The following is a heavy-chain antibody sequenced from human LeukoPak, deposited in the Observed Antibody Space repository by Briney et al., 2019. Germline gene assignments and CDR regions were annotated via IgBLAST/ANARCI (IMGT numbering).Heavy chain of an antibody. CDR3: AGSQTGDGYNPPFDY. D-gene: IGHD5-24*01. Sequence: ASVKVSFKASGYTFTGYYMHWVRQAPGQGLEWMGWINPNSGGTNYAQKFQGRVTMTRDTSISTAYMELSSLRSDDTAVFYCAGSQTGDGYNPPFDYWGQGTLVTVSS. V-gene: IGHV1-2*02. CDR2: INPNSGGT. CDR1: GYTFTGYY. J-gene: IGHJ4*02.